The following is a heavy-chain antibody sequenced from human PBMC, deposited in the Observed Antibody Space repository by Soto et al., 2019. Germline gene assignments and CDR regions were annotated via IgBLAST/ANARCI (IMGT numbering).Heavy chain of an antibody. CDR1: GGSFSAYY. V-gene: IGHV4-34*01. CDR3: SRGSVDTVDSSVFYDY. D-gene: IGHD3-22*01. Sequence: SETRSLTGAVYGGSFSAYYWSWIRQPPGKGLEWIGEINHSGGTSYNPSLKSRVTISVDTSKSQFSLKLTSVTAADRAVYYCSRGSVDTVDSSVFYDYWGQGTPVTVSS. CDR2: INHSGGT. J-gene: IGHJ4*02.